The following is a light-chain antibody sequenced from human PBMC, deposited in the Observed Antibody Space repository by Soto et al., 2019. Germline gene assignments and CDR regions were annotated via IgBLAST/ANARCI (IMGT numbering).Light chain of an antibody. CDR1: SSDVDGYNF. V-gene: IGLV2-14*03. CDR2: DVS. Sequence: QSALTQPASVSGSPGQSITISCTGTSSDVDGYNFVSWYQHHRGKAPKLIIYDVSNRPSGVSSRFSGFKSGNTASLTVSGLQADDEADYYCTSYTTSFTYVFGTGTKLTAL. CDR3: TSYTTSFTYV. J-gene: IGLJ1*01.